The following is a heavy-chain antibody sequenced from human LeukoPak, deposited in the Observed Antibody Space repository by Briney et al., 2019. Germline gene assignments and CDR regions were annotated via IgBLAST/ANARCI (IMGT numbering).Heavy chain of an antibody. Sequence: GGSLRLSCAASGFTFTTYWMTWVRQAPGRGLEWVSVIYSGGTTYYADSVKGRFTISRDNSKNTLYLQMNSLRAEDTAVYYCARGTAAAGTPYYYYYMDVWGKGTTVTISS. CDR3: ARGTAAAGTPYYYYYMDV. CDR2: IYSGGTT. CDR1: GFTFTTYW. J-gene: IGHJ6*03. V-gene: IGHV3-66*01. D-gene: IGHD6-13*01.